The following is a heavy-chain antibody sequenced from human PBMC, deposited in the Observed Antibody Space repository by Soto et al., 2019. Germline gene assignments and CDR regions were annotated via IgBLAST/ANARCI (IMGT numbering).Heavy chain of an antibody. CDR3: AKDKGKRYFDY. J-gene: IGHJ4*02. V-gene: IGHV3-30*18. Sequence: GGSLRLSCAASGLTFNRAGMHWVRQAPGKGLEWVALISDDGNIKYYADSVEGRFTISRDNSKDTLYLQMNSLRVEDTAVYYCAKDKGKRYFDYWGQGILVTVSS. CDR2: ISDDGNIK. CDR1: GLTFNRAG.